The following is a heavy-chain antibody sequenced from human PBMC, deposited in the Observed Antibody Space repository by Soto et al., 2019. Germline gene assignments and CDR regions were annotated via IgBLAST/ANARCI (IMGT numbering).Heavy chain of an antibody. Sequence: GGSLRLSCAASGFTFSDYYMSWIRQAPGKGLEWVSYISSSSSYTNYADSVKGRFTISRDNAKNSLYLQMNSLRAEDTAVYYCARVEGYCTNGVCYTGAFDYWGQGTLVTVSS. D-gene: IGHD2-8*01. CDR2: ISSSSSYT. CDR3: ARVEGYCTNGVCYTGAFDY. CDR1: GFTFSDYY. V-gene: IGHV3-11*06. J-gene: IGHJ4*02.